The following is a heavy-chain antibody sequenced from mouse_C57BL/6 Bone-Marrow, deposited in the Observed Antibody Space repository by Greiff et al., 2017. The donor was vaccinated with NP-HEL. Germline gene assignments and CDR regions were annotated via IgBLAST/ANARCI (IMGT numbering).Heavy chain of an antibody. CDR3: AKRLLRYPGWFAY. D-gene: IGHD1-1*01. Sequence: VQLQQSDAELVKPGASVKISCKVSGYTFTDHTIHWMKQRPEQGLEWIGYIYPRDGSTKYKEKVKGKATMTADKSSSTAYMQLHSLASEDSAVYFCAKRLLRYPGWFAYWGQGTLVTVSA. V-gene: IGHV1-78*01. J-gene: IGHJ3*01. CDR2: IYPRDGST. CDR1: GYTFTDHT.